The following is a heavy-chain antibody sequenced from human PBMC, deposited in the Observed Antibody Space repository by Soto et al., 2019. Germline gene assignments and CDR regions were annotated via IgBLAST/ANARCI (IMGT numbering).Heavy chain of an antibody. V-gene: IGHV1-18*01. D-gene: IGHD5-18*01. CDR3: ARDPRQPRYGSRGGGLDP. J-gene: IGHJ5*02. CDR2: ISADDGET. CDR1: GYSFITYG. Sequence: QVQLVQSGTEVKKPGASVKVSCKASGYSFITYGISWVRQAPGQGLEWMGWISADDGETNYAQKFQDRVTMTTDTYPTTAYLELRSLRTDDTAVYYCARDPRQPRYGSRGGGLDPWGQGTLVTVSS.